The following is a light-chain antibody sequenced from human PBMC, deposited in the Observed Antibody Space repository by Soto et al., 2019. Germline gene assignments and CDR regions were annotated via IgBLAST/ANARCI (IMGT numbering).Light chain of an antibody. CDR1: SSNIGSNL. CDR2: NNN. J-gene: IGLJ3*02. CDR3: ALWDDSLNGLRV. V-gene: IGLV1-44*01. Sequence: QSVLTQPPSASGTPGQTVTISCSGSSSNIGSNLVNWYQLLPGTTPRLLIYNNNQRPSAVPDRFSGSKSGTSASLAISGFQSEDEGDYFCALWDDSLNGLRVFGGGTKLTVL.